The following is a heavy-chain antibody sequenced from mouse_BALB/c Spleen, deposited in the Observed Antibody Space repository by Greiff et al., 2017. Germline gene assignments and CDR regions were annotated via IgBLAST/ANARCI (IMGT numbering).Heavy chain of an antibody. V-gene: IGHV1-4*01. CDR3: ARLLRSWYFDV. Sequence: QVQLKESGAELARPGASVKMSCKASGYTFTSYTMHWVKQRPGQGLEWIGYINPSSGYTNYNQKFKDKATLTEDKSSSTAYMQLSSLTSEDSAVYYCARLLRSWYFDVWGAGTTVTVSS. J-gene: IGHJ1*01. D-gene: IGHD1-1*01. CDR1: GYTFTSYT. CDR2: INPSSGYT.